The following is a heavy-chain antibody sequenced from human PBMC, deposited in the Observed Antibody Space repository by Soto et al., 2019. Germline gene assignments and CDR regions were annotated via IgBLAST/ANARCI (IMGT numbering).Heavy chain of an antibody. CDR3: ARDSVAATGTLYYYFYGMDV. D-gene: IGHD6-19*01. Sequence: SETLSLTWTVSGGSISRYYWSWIRQPAGKGLEWIGRIYTSGSTNYNPSLKSRVTMSVDTSKNHFSLKLSSVTAADTAVYFCARDSVAATGTLYYYFYGMDVWGQGTTITVSS. CDR2: IYTSGST. CDR1: GGSISRYY. V-gene: IGHV4-4*07. J-gene: IGHJ6*02.